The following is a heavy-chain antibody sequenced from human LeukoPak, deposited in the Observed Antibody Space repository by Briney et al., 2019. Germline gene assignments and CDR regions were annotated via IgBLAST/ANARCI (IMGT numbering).Heavy chain of an antibody. J-gene: IGHJ4*02. CDR2: IWYDGSNK. CDR1: GFTFSSYG. V-gene: IGHV3-33*01. D-gene: IGHD3-9*01. CDR3: ARTFDWSY. Sequence: GGSLRLSCAASGFTFSSYGMHWVRQAPGKGLEWVAVIWYDGSNKYYADSVKGRFTISRDHSKNTLYLQMNSLSAEDTAVYYWARTFDWSYWGQGALVTVSS.